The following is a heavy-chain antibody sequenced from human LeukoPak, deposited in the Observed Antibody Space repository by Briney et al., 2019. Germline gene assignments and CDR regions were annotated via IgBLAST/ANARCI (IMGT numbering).Heavy chain of an antibody. Sequence: PSETLSLTCTVSGGSISSSSYYWGWIRQPPGKGLEWIGSIYYSGSTYYNPSLKSRVTISVDTSKNQFSLKLSSVTAADTAVYYCAREEAGGTMSLDYWGQGTLVTVSS. CDR2: IYYSGST. D-gene: IGHD3-10*02. V-gene: IGHV4-39*07. J-gene: IGHJ4*02. CDR3: AREEAGGTMSLDY. CDR1: GGSISSSSYY.